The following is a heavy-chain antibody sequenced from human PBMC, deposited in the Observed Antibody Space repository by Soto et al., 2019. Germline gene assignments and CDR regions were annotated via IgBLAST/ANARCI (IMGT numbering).Heavy chain of an antibody. CDR1: GGTFSSYA. J-gene: IGHJ3*02. CDR3: ARKKDCGGDCYSGFDI. D-gene: IGHD2-21*02. V-gene: IGHV1-69*13. CDR2: ITPIFGTA. Sequence: SVKVSCKASGGTFSSYAISWVRQAPGQGLEWMGGITPIFGTANYAQKFQGRVTITADESTSTAYMELSSLRSEDTAVYYCARKKDCGGDCYSGFDIWGQGTMVTVSS.